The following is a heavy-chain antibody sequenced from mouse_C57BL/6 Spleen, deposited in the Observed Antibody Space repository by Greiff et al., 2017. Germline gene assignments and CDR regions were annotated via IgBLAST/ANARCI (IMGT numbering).Heavy chain of an antibody. D-gene: IGHD2-5*01. V-gene: IGHV1-18*01. CDR3: ARRKSNYQYCYAMDC. J-gene: IGHJ4*01. CDR2: INPNNGGT. Sequence: EVQVVESGPELVKPGASVKIPCKASGYTFTDYNMDWVKQSHGKSLEWIGDINPNNGGTIYNQKFKGKATLTVDKSSSTAYMELRSLTSEDTAVYYCARRKSNYQYCYAMDCWGKGPSDTVSS. CDR1: GYTFTDYN.